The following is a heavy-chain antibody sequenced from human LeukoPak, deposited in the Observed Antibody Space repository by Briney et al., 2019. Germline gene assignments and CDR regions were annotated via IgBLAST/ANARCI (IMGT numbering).Heavy chain of an antibody. V-gene: IGHV4-34*01. D-gene: IGHD5-24*01. J-gene: IGHJ2*01. Sequence: SETLSLTCAVYGGSFSGYYWSWIRQPPGKGLEWIGEINHSGSTSYNPSLKSRVTISVDTSKNQFSLKLSSVTAADTAVSYCASPEMATIGFDLWGRGTLVTVSS. CDR1: GGSFSGYY. CDR3: ASPEMATIGFDL. CDR2: INHSGST.